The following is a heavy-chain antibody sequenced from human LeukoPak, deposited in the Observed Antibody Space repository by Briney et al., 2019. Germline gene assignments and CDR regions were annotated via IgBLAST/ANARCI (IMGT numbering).Heavy chain of an antibody. J-gene: IGHJ4*02. V-gene: IGHV3-7*01. D-gene: IGHD6-19*01. CDR3: ARGAGWPN. CDR1: GFTFSSYW. CDR2: INQNGGDK. Sequence: GGSLRLSCAVSGFTFSSYWMNWVRQAPGKGLEWVANINQNGGDKYYVESVKGRFTISGDNAKNSLYLQMNGLRDEDTAVYYCARGAGWPNWGQGTLVTVSS.